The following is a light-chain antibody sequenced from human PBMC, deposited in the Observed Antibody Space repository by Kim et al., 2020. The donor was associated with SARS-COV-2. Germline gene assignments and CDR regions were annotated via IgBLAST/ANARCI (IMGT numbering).Light chain of an antibody. Sequence: RQNATRTCTGNGNTVGNQGAVWLQKHQGHPPKLLSDRNNDRPSEISERFSASRSGNTASLTITGLQPEDEADYFCSAWDTSLNAAIFGGGTHLTVL. V-gene: IGLV10-54*01. J-gene: IGLJ2*01. CDR1: GNTVGNQG. CDR2: RNN. CDR3: SAWDTSLNAAI.